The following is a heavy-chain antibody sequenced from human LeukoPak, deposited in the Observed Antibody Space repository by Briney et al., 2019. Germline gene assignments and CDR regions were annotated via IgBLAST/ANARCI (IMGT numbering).Heavy chain of an antibody. Sequence: ASVKVSCRASGYTFTSYDISWVRQAPGQGLEWMGRIIPILGIANYAQKFQGRVTITADKSTSTAYMELSSLRSEDTAVYYCARDSYCSSTSCYTYYYYYGMDVWGQGTTVTVSS. CDR1: GYTFTSYD. CDR3: ARDSYCSSTSCYTYYYYYGMDV. V-gene: IGHV1-69*04. J-gene: IGHJ6*02. D-gene: IGHD2-2*02. CDR2: IIPILGIA.